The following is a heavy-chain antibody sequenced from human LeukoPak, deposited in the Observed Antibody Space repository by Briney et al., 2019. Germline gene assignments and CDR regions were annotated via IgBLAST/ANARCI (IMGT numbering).Heavy chain of an antibody. CDR2: ISWNSGSI. D-gene: IGHD3-3*01. CDR1: GFTFDDYA. J-gene: IGHJ3*02. Sequence: PGRSLRLSCAASGFTFDDYAMHWVRQAPGKGLEWVSGISWNSGSIGYADSVKGRFTISRDNAKNTLYLQMNSLRAEDTAVYYCARGEVLQFWSGYWEEAFDIWGQGTMVTVSS. V-gene: IGHV3-9*01. CDR3: ARGEVLQFWSGYWEEAFDI.